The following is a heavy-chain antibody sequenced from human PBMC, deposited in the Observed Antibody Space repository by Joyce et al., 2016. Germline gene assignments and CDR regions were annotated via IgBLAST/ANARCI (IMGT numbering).Heavy chain of an antibody. V-gene: IGHV1-8*01. CDR3: ARGSTSTWFKYLQH. Sequence: VQLVQSGAEVKEPGASVKVSCRTSGYAFTTYDFFWVRQATGQGPEWMGWMNPNSGNTGYGEKFQGRVTMTRDTSIGTAFMELSSLTSDDTAVYFCARGSTSTWFKYLQHWGQGTLVTVSS. CDR2: MNPNSGNT. J-gene: IGHJ1*01. CDR1: GYAFTTYD. D-gene: IGHD2-2*01.